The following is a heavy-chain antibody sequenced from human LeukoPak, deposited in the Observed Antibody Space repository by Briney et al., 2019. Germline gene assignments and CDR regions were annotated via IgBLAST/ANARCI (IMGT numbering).Heavy chain of an antibody. D-gene: IGHD3-10*01. Sequence: SETLSLTCAVYGGSFSGYYWSWIRQPPGKGLEWIGEINHSGSTNYNPSLKSRVTISVDTSKNQFSLKLSSVTAADTAVYYCARGRGVTMVRGVFNWFDPWGQGTLVAVSS. CDR3: ARGRGVTMVRGVFNWFDP. V-gene: IGHV4-34*01. CDR1: GGSFSGYY. J-gene: IGHJ5*02. CDR2: INHSGST.